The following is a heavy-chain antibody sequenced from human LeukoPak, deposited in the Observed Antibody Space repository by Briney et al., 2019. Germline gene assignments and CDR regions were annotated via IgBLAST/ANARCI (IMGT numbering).Heavy chain of an antibody. CDR3: ARWAAAGRLYNWFDP. V-gene: IGHV4-61*01. CDR2: IYYSGST. CDR1: GGSVSSGSYY. D-gene: IGHD6-13*01. Sequence: SETLSLTCTVSGGSVSSGSYYWSWIRQPPGKGLEWIGYIYYSGSTNYNPSLKSRVTISVDTSKNQFSLKLSSVTAADTAVYYCARWAAAGRLYNWFDPWGQGTLVTVSS. J-gene: IGHJ5*02.